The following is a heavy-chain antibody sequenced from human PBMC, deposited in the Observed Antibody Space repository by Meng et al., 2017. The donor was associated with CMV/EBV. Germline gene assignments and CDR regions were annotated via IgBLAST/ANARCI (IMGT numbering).Heavy chain of an antibody. CDR1: GGTFSSYA. CDR3: ASVTGIGWWYFDL. CDR2: IIPIFGTA. V-gene: IGHV1-69*12. D-gene: IGHD1-20*01. J-gene: IGHJ2*01. Sequence: QGQVVQSVAEVTEPGSSVKARCKASGGTFSSYAISWVRQAPGQGLEGMGGIIPIFGTANYAQKFQGRVTITADESPSTAYMELSCLRSEDTAVYYCASVTGIGWWYFDLWGRGTLVTVSS.